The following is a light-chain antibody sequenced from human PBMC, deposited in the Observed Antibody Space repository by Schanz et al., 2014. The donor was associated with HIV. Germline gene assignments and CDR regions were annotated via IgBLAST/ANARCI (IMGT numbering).Light chain of an antibody. Sequence: QSVLTQPPSASGTPGQRVTISCSGSRSNIGSRTVDWYYQLPGTAPRLLIHNDNQRPSGVPDRFSGSKSGTSASLAISGLRTDDEADYYCSSYAGSNNLVFGGGTKLTVL. CDR2: NDN. V-gene: IGLV1-44*01. CDR3: SSYAGSNNLV. CDR1: RSNIGSRT. J-gene: IGLJ2*01.